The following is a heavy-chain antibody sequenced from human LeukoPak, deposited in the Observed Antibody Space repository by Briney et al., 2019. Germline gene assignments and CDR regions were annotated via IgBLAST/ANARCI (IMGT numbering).Heavy chain of an antibody. CDR3: ARDRGEMATIGDASDI. CDR2: ISSSGSTI. V-gene: IGHV3-11*01. Sequence: GGSLRLSCAASGFTFSDYYMSWIRQAPGKGLEWVSYISSSGSTIYYADSVKGRFTISRDNAKNSLYLQMNSLRAEDTAVYYCARDRGEMATIGDASDIWGQGTMVTVSS. D-gene: IGHD5-24*01. CDR1: GFTFSDYY. J-gene: IGHJ3*02.